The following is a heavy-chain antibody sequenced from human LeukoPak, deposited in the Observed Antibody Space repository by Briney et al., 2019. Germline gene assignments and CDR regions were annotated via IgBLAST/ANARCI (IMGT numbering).Heavy chain of an antibody. J-gene: IGHJ1*01. D-gene: IGHD6-13*01. Sequence: GGSLRLSCAASGFTFSSYSMNWVRQAPGKGLESVSSISSSSSYLYYADSVKGRFTISGDNAKNSLYLQMNSLRAEDTAVYYCARDFTLTAAGPEYFQHWGQGTLVTVSS. CDR2: ISSSSSYL. CDR1: GFTFSSYS. CDR3: ARDFTLTAAGPEYFQH. V-gene: IGHV3-21*01.